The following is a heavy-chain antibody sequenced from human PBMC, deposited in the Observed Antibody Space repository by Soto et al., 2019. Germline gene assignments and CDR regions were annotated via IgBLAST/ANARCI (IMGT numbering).Heavy chain of an antibody. V-gene: IGHV3-23*01. CDR1: AFTFSSYA. CDR2: ISGSGGST. J-gene: IGHJ1*01. Sequence: GGSLRLSRAASAFTFSSYAMSWLRQAPGKGLEWVSAISGSGGSTYYADSVKGRFTLPRDNSKNTLYLQMNSMRAEDTAVYYCAKDGIAAARTAEYLQHWGQCTLVTVSS. D-gene: IGHD6-13*01. CDR3: AKDGIAAARTAEYLQH.